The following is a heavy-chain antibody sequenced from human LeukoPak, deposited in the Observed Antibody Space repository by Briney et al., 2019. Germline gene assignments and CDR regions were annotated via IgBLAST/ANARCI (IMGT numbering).Heavy chain of an antibody. Sequence: GGSLRLSCAASGFTFSSLWMHWVRQVPGKEPVWVSYINSDGSHTAYADSVRGRFTISRDTAKNTLYLQMNALRPEDTAVYYCTRDSILAERHGRYDAFDIWGQGTMVTVSS. CDR3: TRDSILAERHGRYDAFDI. CDR2: INSDGSHT. CDR1: GFTFSSLW. V-gene: IGHV3-74*01. D-gene: IGHD3-9*01. J-gene: IGHJ3*02.